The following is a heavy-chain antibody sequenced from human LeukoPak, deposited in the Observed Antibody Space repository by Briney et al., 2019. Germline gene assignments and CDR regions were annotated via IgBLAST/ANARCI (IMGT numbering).Heavy chain of an antibody. Sequence: PGGSLRLSCAASGFTFSLYWMSWVRQAPGKGLEWVANMNLDGSEKYYVDSAKGRFTISRDNAKNSLYLQMNSLRAEDTAVYYCAKGHTATSGIYWGQGTLVTVPS. J-gene: IGHJ4*02. V-gene: IGHV3-7*01. CDR3: AKGHTATSGIY. D-gene: IGHD3-10*01. CDR2: MNLDGSEK. CDR1: GFTFSLYW.